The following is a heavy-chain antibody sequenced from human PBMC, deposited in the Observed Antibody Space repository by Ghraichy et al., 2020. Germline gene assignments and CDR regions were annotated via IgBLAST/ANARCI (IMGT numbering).Heavy chain of an antibody. J-gene: IGHJ4*02. CDR2: ISSSGGSI. Sequence: LSLTCAASGFTFNSYEMNWVRQAPGKGLEWVSYISSSGGSIYYADSVRGGFTISRDNAKNSLFLQMNSLRAEDTAVYYCARDMLNAGAFDYWGQGTLVTVSS. CDR1: GFTFNSYE. V-gene: IGHV3-48*03. CDR3: ARDMLNAGAFDY. D-gene: IGHD1-26*01.